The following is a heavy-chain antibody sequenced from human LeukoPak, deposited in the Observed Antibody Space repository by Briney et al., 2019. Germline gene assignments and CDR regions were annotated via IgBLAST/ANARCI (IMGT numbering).Heavy chain of an antibody. Sequence: SVKVSCRASGGTFSSYAISWVRQAPGQGLEWMGGIIPIFGTANYAQKFQGRVTITADESTSTAYMELSSLRSEDTAVYYCASPTPRYSSSWPPLYYFDYWGQGTLVTVSS. CDR3: ASPTPRYSSSWPPLYYFDY. D-gene: IGHD6-13*01. V-gene: IGHV1-69*13. CDR2: IIPIFGTA. CDR1: GGTFSSYA. J-gene: IGHJ4*02.